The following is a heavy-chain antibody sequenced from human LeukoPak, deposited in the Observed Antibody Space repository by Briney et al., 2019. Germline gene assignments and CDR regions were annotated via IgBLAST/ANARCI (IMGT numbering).Heavy chain of an antibody. D-gene: IGHD3-22*01. J-gene: IGHJ4*02. V-gene: IGHV3-33*06. Sequence: GGSLRLSCAASGFTFSSYGMHWVRQAPAKGLDWVAVIWYDGSNKYYADSVKGRFTISRDNSKNTLYLQMNSLRAEDTAVYYCAKDEVLYDSSGYPDYWGQGTLVTVSS. CDR1: GFTFSSYG. CDR2: IWYDGSNK. CDR3: AKDEVLYDSSGYPDY.